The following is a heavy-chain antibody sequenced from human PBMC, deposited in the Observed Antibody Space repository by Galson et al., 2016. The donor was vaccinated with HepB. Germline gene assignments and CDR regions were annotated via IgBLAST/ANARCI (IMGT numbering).Heavy chain of an antibody. Sequence: SLRLSCAASGFHFITYTMYWVRQAPGKGLEWVAVISYDGSNKYFTDSVKGRFTISRDNSKNTVYLQMNSLRAEDTAVYYCARAWWLALGADYYGMDLWGQGTTVTVSS. V-gene: IGHV3-30-3*01. D-gene: IGHD6-19*01. CDR1: GFHFITYT. CDR2: ISYDGSNK. CDR3: ARAWWLALGADYYGMDL. J-gene: IGHJ6*02.